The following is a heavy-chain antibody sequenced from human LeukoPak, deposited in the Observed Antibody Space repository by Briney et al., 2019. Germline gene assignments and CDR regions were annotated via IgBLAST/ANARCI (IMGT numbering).Heavy chain of an antibody. CDR2: IKQDGSEK. D-gene: IGHD3-10*01. CDR3: AKDNYLGLTYYYYYMDV. Sequence: GGSLRLSCAASGFTFSSYWMSWVRQAPGKGLEWVANIKQDGSEKYYVDSVKGRFTISRDNAKNSLYLQMNSLRAEDTAVYYCAKDNYLGLTYYYYYMDVWGKGTTVTISS. V-gene: IGHV3-7*01. J-gene: IGHJ6*03. CDR1: GFTFSSYW.